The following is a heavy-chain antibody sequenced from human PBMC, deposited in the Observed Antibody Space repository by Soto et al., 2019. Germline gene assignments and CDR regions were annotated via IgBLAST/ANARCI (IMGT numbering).Heavy chain of an antibody. J-gene: IGHJ4*02. CDR1: GYTFTSYG. V-gene: IGHV1-18*01. CDR3: ARDNVDYGDHSRFDY. CDR2: ISAYNGNT. Sequence: QVPLVQSGAEVKKPGASVKVSCKASGYTFTSYGISWVRQAPGEGLEWMGWISAYNGNTNYAQKLQGRVTMTTDTSTSTAYMELRSLRSDDTAVYYCARDNVDYGDHSRFDYWGQGTLVTVSS. D-gene: IGHD4-17*01.